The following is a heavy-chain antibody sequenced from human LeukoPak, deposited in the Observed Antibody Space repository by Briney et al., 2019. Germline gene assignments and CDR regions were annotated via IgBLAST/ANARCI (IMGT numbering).Heavy chain of an antibody. D-gene: IGHD2-2*01. CDR1: GFTFSSYW. J-gene: IGHJ3*02. CDR3: ARGVVVAPRSAFDI. V-gene: IGHV3-7*01. CDR2: INQDGSEK. Sequence: PGGSLRLSCAASGFTFSSYWITWVRQAPGKGLEWVANINQDGSEKCYVDSVKGRSTISRDNAKNSLSLQMNSLRVEDTAVYYCARGVVVAPRSAFDIWGQGTMVTVSS.